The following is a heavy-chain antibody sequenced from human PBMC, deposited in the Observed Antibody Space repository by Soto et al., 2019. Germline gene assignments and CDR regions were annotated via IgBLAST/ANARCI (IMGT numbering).Heavy chain of an antibody. CDR3: ATAGHSRFDN. V-gene: IGHV3-74*01. D-gene: IGHD1-1*01. CDR2: MNPDGRTI. Sequence: PAGSLRFSCAASTFSFSTSWMHWVRQAPGEGLVWVSRMNPDGRTINYADSVKGRFTISRDNAKNTLYLQMNILRVEDTAVYFCATAGHSRFDNWGLGTLVTVHS. CDR1: TFSFSTSW. J-gene: IGHJ4*02.